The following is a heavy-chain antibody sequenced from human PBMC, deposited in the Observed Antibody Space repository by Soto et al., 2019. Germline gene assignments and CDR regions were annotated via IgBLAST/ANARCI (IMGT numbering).Heavy chain of an antibody. V-gene: IGHV3-23*01. Sequence: EVPLLESGGGLVQPGGSLRLSCAASGFTFSSYAMSWVRQAPGKGLEWVSAISGSGGSTYYADSVKGRFTISRDNSKNTLYLQMNSLRAEDTAVYYCAKDLLYCGGDCYSGDFDYWGQGTLVTVSS. CDR3: AKDLLYCGGDCYSGDFDY. D-gene: IGHD2-21*02. CDR2: ISGSGGST. J-gene: IGHJ4*02. CDR1: GFTFSSYA.